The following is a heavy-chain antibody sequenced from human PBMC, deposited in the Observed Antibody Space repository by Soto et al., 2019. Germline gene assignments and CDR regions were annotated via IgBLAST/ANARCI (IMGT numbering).Heavy chain of an antibody. D-gene: IGHD3-9*01. Sequence: ETLSLTCTVSGGSISGYYWSWIRQPPGKGLEWIGYMYNTGSTVYNPSFKSRVTISVDTSKNQFSLKLNSVTAADTAVYYCASLFPFYDILTGSKLYAFDIWGQGTMVTVSS. CDR1: GGSISGYY. J-gene: IGHJ3*02. V-gene: IGHV4-59*01. CDR3: ASLFPFYDILTGSKLYAFDI. CDR2: MYNTGST.